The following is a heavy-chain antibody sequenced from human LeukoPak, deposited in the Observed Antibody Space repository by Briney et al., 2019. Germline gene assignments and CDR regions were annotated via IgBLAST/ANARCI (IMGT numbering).Heavy chain of an antibody. Sequence: GGSLRLSCAASGFTFSSYGMHWVRQAPGKGLECAAVIWYDGNNKYYADSVKGRFTISRDNSKNTLYLQMNSLRAEDTAVYYCARDGGSYYDILTGYYPPFDYWGQGTLVTVSS. D-gene: IGHD3-9*01. V-gene: IGHV3-33*01. CDR1: GFTFSSYG. J-gene: IGHJ4*02. CDR2: IWYDGNNK. CDR3: ARDGGSYYDILTGYYPPFDY.